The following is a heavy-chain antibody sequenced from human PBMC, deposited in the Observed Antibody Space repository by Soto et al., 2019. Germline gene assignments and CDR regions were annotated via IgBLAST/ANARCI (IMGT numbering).Heavy chain of an antibody. J-gene: IGHJ4*02. D-gene: IGHD6-6*01. CDR3: ARSYSSSTSYFDY. Sequence: PSETLSLTCAVSSGSISSSNWWSWVRQPPGKGLEWIGEIYHSGSTNYNPSLKSRVTISVDKSKNQFSLKLSSVTAADTAVYYCARSYSSSTSYFDYWGQGTLVTVSS. CDR1: SGSISSSNW. CDR2: IYHSGST. V-gene: IGHV4-4*02.